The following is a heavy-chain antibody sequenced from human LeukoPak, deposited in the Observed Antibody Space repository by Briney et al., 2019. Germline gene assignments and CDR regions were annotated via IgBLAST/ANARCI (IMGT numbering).Heavy chain of an antibody. J-gene: IGHJ4*02. D-gene: IGHD4-17*01. V-gene: IGHV4-4*02. CDR1: GDSLSSTNW. CDR2: IDHRGNT. Sequence: PSETLSLTCAVSGDSLSSTNWWNWVRQPPGKGLEWVGEIDHRGNTNYNPSLKSRVTISVDRSKNQSSLKLTSVTAADTAVYYGARGYGPGYWGQGTLVTVSA. CDR3: ARGYGPGY.